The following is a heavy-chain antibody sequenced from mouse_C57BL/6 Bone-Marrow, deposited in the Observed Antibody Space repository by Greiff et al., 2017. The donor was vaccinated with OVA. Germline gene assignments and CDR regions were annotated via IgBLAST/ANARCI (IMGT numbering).Heavy chain of an antibody. V-gene: IGHV1-64*01. J-gene: IGHJ4*01. CDR2: IHPNSGST. Sequence: VQLQQPGAELVKPGASVKLSCKASGYTFTSYWMHWVKQRPGQGLEWIGMIHPNSGSTNYNEKFKSKATLTVDKSSSTAYMQLSSLTSEDSAVYYCARPLYYGSSYRGYAMDYWGQGTSVTVSS. D-gene: IGHD1-1*01. CDR1: GYTFTSYW. CDR3: ARPLYYGSSYRGYAMDY.